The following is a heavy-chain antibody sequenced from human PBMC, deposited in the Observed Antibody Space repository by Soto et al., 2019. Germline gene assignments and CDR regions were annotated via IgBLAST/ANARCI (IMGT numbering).Heavy chain of an antibody. J-gene: IGHJ3*01. CDR1: GFTFTNYA. CDR2: ISGNSRST. D-gene: IGHD3-9*01. Sequence: GSLRLSCIASGFTFTNYAVSWVRQAPGKGLQWVSGISGNSRSTYYADSVKGRFTISRDNSKSTLYLQMNSLRAEDTALYYCAKGREEDYDSLDFWGLGKMVTVSS. V-gene: IGHV3-23*01. CDR3: AKGREEDYDSLDF.